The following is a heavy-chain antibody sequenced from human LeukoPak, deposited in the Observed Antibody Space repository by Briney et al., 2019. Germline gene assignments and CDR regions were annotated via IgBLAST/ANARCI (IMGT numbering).Heavy chain of an antibody. D-gene: IGHD3-3*01. CDR3: ARDPGSGYFL. CDR2: IKRDESER. V-gene: IGHV3-7*01. CDR1: GFTFSNYW. Sequence: GGSLRLSCAASGFTFSNYWMNWVRQAPGKGLEWVANIKRDESERNLVDSVRGRFTISRDNDKNTLYLQMNSLRAEDTAVYYCARDPGSGYFLWGQGTTVTVSS. J-gene: IGHJ6*02.